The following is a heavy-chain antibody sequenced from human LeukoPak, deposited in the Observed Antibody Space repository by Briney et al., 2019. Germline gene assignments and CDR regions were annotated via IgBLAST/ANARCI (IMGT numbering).Heavy chain of an antibody. D-gene: IGHD6-6*01. Sequence: ASVKVCCKVSGYTLTELSMHWVRQAPGKGLEWMGGFDPEDGETIYAQKFQGRVTMTEDTSTDTAYMELSSLRSEDTAVYYCATDLAAPLVVDYWGQGTLVTVSS. V-gene: IGHV1-24*01. J-gene: IGHJ4*02. CDR1: GYTLTELS. CDR3: ATDLAAPLVVDY. CDR2: FDPEDGET.